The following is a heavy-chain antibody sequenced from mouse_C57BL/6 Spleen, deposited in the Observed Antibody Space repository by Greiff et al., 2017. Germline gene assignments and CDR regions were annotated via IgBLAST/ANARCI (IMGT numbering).Heavy chain of an antibody. Sequence: QVQLQQSGAELVRPGSSVKLSCKASGYTFTSYWMHWVKQRPIQGLEWIGNIDPSDSETHYNQKFKDKATLTVDKSSSTAYMQLSSLTSEDSAVYSCVRSGGSSYRDYWGQGTSLTVSS. J-gene: IGHJ2*02. D-gene: IGHD1-1*01. CDR1: GYTFTSYW. CDR3: VRSGGSSYRDY. V-gene: IGHV1-52*01. CDR2: IDPSDSET.